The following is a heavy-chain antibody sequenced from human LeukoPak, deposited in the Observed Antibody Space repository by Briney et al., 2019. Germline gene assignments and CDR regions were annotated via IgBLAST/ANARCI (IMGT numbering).Heavy chain of an antibody. D-gene: IGHD6-13*01. J-gene: IGHJ4*02. CDR3: ARVDSSSSDY. V-gene: IGHV3-30-3*01. Sequence: GGSLRLSCAASGFTFSSYAMHWVRQAPGKGLEWVAVISYDGSNKYYADSVKGRFTISRDNSKNTLYLQMNSLRAEDTAVYYCARVDSSSSDYWGQGTLVTVSS. CDR2: ISYDGSNK. CDR1: GFTFSSYA.